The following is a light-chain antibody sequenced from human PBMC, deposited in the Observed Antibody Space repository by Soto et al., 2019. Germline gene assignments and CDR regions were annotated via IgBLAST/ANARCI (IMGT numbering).Light chain of an antibody. CDR3: QQYNNWPLT. Sequence: EIMLTQSPGTLSLSPGERATLSCRASQSVSNNYLAWYQQKPGQAPRLLIYGASIRATGTPARFSGVGSGTEFTLTISSLQSEDFAVYYCQQYNNWPLTFGGGTKVDIK. J-gene: IGKJ4*01. CDR1: QSVSNN. V-gene: IGKV3D-15*01. CDR2: GAS.